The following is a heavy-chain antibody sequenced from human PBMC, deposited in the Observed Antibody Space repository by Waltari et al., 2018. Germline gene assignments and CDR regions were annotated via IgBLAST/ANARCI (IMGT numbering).Heavy chain of an antibody. J-gene: IGHJ5*01. Sequence: QVHLVQSGAEVKKPGASVKISCQASGYTFTDNYIHWVRQAPGQGLEWMGWMNPFSGNTNYAQKFQDRVTMTRDRSSTTAYIELSRLTSNDTATYYCVRDPTPRGVSSWFDSWGQGSRVTVSS. CDR3: VRDPTPRGVSSWFDS. CDR1: GYTFTDNY. CDR2: MNPFSGNT. V-gene: IGHV1-2*02. D-gene: IGHD3-10*01.